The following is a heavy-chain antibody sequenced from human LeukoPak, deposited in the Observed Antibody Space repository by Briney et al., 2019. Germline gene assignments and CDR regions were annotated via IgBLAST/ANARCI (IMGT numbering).Heavy chain of an antibody. V-gene: IGHV1-2*02. Sequence: GASVKVSCKASGYTFTDYYMHWVRQAPGQGLEWMGWINPNSGGTNYAQKFQGRVTMTRDTSISTAYMELSRLRSDDTAVYYCARAIYCSSTSCYSSDYWGQGTLVTVSS. CDR3: ARAIYCSSTSCYSSDY. CDR2: INPNSGGT. D-gene: IGHD2-2*02. CDR1: GYTFTDYY. J-gene: IGHJ4*02.